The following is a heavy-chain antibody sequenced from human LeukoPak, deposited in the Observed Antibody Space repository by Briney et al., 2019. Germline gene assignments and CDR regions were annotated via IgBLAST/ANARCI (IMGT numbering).Heavy chain of an antibody. V-gene: IGHV3-74*01. CDR2: ISSGGTST. Sequence: GGSLRLSCAASGFTFSGYWMHWVRQAPGKGLVWVSRISSGGTSTIYADSVKGRFTISRDDAKNTLYLQMNSLRAEDTAVYYCAREYGGNRRAFDIWGLGTMATVSS. D-gene: IGHD4-23*01. J-gene: IGHJ3*02. CDR1: GFTFSGYW. CDR3: AREYGGNRRAFDI.